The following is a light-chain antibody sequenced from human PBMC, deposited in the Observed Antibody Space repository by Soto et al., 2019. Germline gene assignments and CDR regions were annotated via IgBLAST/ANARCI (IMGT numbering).Light chain of an antibody. CDR1: QNINSY. J-gene: IGKJ5*01. V-gene: IGKV1-39*01. CDR3: QQRYSPLIP. Sequence: DIQMTQSPTSLSASVGDRVTITCRASQNINSYLSWYQQKPGKATKHLIYAASNLQSGVPSRFSSSRSEKAVTLTISIRQPEDFAPYYCQQRYSPLIPFGQGTRLDIK. CDR2: AAS.